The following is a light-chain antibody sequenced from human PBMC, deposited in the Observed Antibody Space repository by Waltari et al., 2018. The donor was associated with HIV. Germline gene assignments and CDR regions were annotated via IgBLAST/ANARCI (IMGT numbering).Light chain of an antibody. Sequence: SYVLTQPPSVAVAPGQTARITGGGNNIAATKSVHWYRLNPGQAPVVVIYDDRDRPPGIPDRFSGSSSGDTATLTISRAEAGDEADYYCQVWDGRGDPVIFGGGTKLAVV. CDR3: QVWDGRGDPVI. CDR2: DDR. V-gene: IGLV3-21*02. J-gene: IGLJ2*01. CDR1: NIAATKS.